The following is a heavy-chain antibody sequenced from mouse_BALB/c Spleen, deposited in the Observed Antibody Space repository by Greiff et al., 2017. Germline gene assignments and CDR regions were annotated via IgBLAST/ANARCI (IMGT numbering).Heavy chain of an antibody. J-gene: IGHJ4*01. D-gene: IGHD4-1*01. Sequence: EVKLVESGGGLVKPGGSLKLSCAASGFTFSSYTMSWVRQTPEKRLEWVATISSGGSYTNYPDSVKGRFTISRDKAKNTLYLQMSSQKSEDTAMYYCTKALTGTDYYAMDYWGQGTSVTVSS. CDR1: GFTFSSYT. CDR2: ISSGGSYT. V-gene: IGHV5-6-4*01. CDR3: TKALTGTDYYAMDY.